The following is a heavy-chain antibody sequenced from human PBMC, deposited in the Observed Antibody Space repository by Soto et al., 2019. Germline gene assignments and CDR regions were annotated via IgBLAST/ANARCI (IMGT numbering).Heavy chain of an antibody. J-gene: IGHJ4*02. CDR1: GFTFDDYA. V-gene: IGHV3-9*01. D-gene: IGHD7-27*01. CDR3: AKDRSLTEYYFDY. CDR2: ISWNSGSI. Sequence: VQLVESGGGLVQPGRSLRLSCAASGFTFDDYAMHWVRQAPGKGLEWVSGISWNSGSIGYADSVKGRFTISRDNAKNSLYLQMNSLRAEDTALYYCAKDRSLTEYYFDYWGQGTLVTVSS.